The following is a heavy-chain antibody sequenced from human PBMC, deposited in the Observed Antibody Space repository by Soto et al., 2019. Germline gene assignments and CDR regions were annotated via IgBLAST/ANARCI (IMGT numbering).Heavy chain of an antibody. J-gene: IGHJ1*01. Sequence: GSVKVSCKASGYTFTSYGISWVRQAPGQGLEWVGWMSAFTGKADYAQIFQDRVTMTTDTSTSTAYMELRSLRSDDTAVYYCARAQRYYGSGYYYSDSWGQGTLVTVSS. D-gene: IGHD3-10*01. CDR1: GYTFTSYG. CDR3: ARAQRYYGSGYYYSDS. V-gene: IGHV1-18*01. CDR2: MSAFTGKA.